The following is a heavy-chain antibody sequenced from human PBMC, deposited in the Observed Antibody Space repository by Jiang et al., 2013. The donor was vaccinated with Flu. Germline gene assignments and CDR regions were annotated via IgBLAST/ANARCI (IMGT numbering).Heavy chain of an antibody. J-gene: IGHJ3*01. Sequence: VQSGAEVKRPGASLKVSCRSSDSLFNTYFIHWVRQGPGQGLEWMGVINPSGGSVSYAKNLQGRVTLTRDTATNTVYMQLNNLRSDDTAVYFCAKFLEADPDTVDVWGQGTSVTVSS. CDR3: AKFLEADPDTVDV. CDR2: INPSGGSV. CDR1: DSLFNTYF. D-gene: IGHD1-1*01. V-gene: IGHV1-46*02.